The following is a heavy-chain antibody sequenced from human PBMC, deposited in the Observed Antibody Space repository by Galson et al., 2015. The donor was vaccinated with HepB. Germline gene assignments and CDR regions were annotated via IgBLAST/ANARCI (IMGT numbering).Heavy chain of an antibody. CDR1: GFTFTNFW. Sequence: SLRLSCAASGFTFTNFWMTWVRLSPGKGLEWVASVSQDGSEKEYADSVVGRFRISRDNAKNSVDLQMNSLRDDDTAMYYCARAGYCSGPGCRGRDWFDPWGQGVLVIVSS. J-gene: IGHJ5*02. D-gene: IGHD2-15*01. CDR2: VSQDGSEK. CDR3: ARAGYCSGPGCRGRDWFDP. V-gene: IGHV3-7*01.